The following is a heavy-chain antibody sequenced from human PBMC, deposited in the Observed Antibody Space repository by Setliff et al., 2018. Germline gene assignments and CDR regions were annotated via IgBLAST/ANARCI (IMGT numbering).Heavy chain of an antibody. D-gene: IGHD2-15*01. CDR1: GGTFSSYA. CDR2: IIPILGIA. V-gene: IGHV1-69*10. Sequence: SVKVSCKASGGTFSSYAISWVRQAPGQGLEWMGGIIPILGIANYAQKFQGRVTITADESTSTAYMELSSLRSEDTAAYYCARGGASSQWFDSWGQGTLVTVSS. J-gene: IGHJ5*01. CDR3: ARGGASSQWFDS.